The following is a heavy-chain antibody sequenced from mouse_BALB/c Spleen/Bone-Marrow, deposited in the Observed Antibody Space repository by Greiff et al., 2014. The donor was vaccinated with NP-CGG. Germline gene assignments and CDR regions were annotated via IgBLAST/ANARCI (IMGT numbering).Heavy chain of an antibody. CDR3: VRENYDYDGDAMDY. V-gene: IGHV1-4*02. Sequence: QVQLKQSAAELARPGASVKMSCKTSGYTFTYYTMHWVKQRPGQGQEWIGYINPSSGYTDYNQKFKDKTTLTTDKSSTTAYLQLSSLTSEDSAVYYCVRENYDYDGDAMDYWGQGTSVTVSS. D-gene: IGHD2-4*01. CDR2: INPSSGYT. J-gene: IGHJ4*01. CDR1: GYTFTYYT.